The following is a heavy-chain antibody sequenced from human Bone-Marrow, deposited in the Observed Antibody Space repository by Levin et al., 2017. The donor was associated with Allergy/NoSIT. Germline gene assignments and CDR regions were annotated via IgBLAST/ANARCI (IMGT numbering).Heavy chain of an antibody. CDR3: ARDPAIVVVPAASDY. V-gene: IGHV3-11*01. D-gene: IGHD2-2*01. J-gene: IGHJ4*02. Sequence: PGGSLRLSCAASGFTFSDYYMSWIRQAPGKGLEWVSYISSSGSTIYYADSVKGRFTISRDNAKNSLYLQMNSLRAEDTAVYYCARDPAIVVVPAASDYWGQGTLVTVSS. CDR2: ISSSGSTI. CDR1: GFTFSDYY.